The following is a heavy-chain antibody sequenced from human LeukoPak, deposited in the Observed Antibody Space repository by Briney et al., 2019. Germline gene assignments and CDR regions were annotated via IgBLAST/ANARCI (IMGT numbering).Heavy chain of an antibody. D-gene: IGHD6-19*01. V-gene: IGHV3-33*01. CDR1: GFTFSSYG. CDR2: IWSDGSNK. CDR3: ARDRAGSAWYTTFDY. J-gene: IGHJ4*02. Sequence: GRSLRLSCAASGFTFSSYGMHWVRQTPGKGLEWVAIIWSDGSNKYYADSVKGRFTISRDNSKNTLYLQMNSLRAEDTAVYYCARDRAGSAWYTTFDYWGQGTLVTVSS.